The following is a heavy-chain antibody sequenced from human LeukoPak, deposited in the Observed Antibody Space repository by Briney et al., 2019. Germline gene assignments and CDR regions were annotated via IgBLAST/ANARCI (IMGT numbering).Heavy chain of an antibody. Sequence: SSQTLSLTCAVSGGSISSGGYSWSWIRQPPGKGLEWIGYIYHSGSTYYNPSLKSRVTISVDRSKNQFSLKLSSVTAADTAVYYCARHVGYCSSTSCYGSYGMDVWGQGTTVTVSS. CDR3: ARHVGYCSSTSCYGSYGMDV. D-gene: IGHD2-2*01. V-gene: IGHV4-30-2*01. CDR1: GGSISSGGYS. CDR2: IYHSGST. J-gene: IGHJ6*02.